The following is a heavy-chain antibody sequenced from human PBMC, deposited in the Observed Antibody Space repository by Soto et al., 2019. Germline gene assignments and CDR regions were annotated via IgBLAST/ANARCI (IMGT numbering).Heavy chain of an antibody. CDR1: GGSFSGYY. V-gene: IGHV4-34*01. CDR3: AREGQIYYYYYMDV. Sequence: QVQLQQWGAGLLKPSETLSLTCAVYGGSFSGYYWSWIRQPPGKGLEWIGEINHSGSTNYNPSLKSRVTISVDTSRSQFSLELSSVTAADTAVYYCAREGQIYYYYYMDVWGKGTTVTVSS. J-gene: IGHJ6*03. CDR2: INHSGST.